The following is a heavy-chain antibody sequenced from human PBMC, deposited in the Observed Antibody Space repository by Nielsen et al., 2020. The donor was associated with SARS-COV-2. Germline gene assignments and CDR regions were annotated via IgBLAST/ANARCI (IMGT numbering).Heavy chain of an antibody. CDR2: ISSSSSYI. V-gene: IGHV3-21*01. CDR1: GLTFSSYT. J-gene: IGHJ6*03. CDR3: ARSGEGIVVVPAAMSVYMDV. Sequence: GGSLSPSCEASGLTFSSYTMNWVRKAPGKGLEWVSSISSSSSYIYYADSVKGRFTISRDNAKNSLYLQMNSLRAEDTAVYYCARSGEGIVVVPAAMSVYMDVWGKGTTVTVSS. D-gene: IGHD2-2*01.